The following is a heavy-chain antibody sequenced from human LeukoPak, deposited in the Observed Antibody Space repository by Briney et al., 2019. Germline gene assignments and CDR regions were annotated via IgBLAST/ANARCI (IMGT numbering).Heavy chain of an antibody. V-gene: IGHV3-21*01. CDR3: ARDAVWGYYDSSGYYPLDY. J-gene: IGHJ4*02. CDR1: GFTFSSYG. CDR2: ITATSSST. Sequence: GGSLGLSCAASGFTFSSYGMSWVRQASGKGLEWVSAITATSSSTHDADSVQGRFTISRDNAKNSLYLQMNSLRAEDTAVYYCARDAVWGYYDSSGYYPLDYWGQGTLVTVSS. D-gene: IGHD3-22*01.